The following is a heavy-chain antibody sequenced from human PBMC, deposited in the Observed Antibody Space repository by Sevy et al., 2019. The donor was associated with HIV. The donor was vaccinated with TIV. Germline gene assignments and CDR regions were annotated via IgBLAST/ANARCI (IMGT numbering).Heavy chain of an antibody. Sequence: GESLKISCKGSGYSFTSYWIGWVRQMPGKGLEWMGIIYPGDSDTRYSPSFQGQVTISADKSISTAYLQWSGLKASDTAMYYCARRGYGYHGNNWFDPWGQGTLVTVSS. CDR2: IYPGDSDT. CDR3: ARRGYGYHGNNWFDP. J-gene: IGHJ5*02. CDR1: GYSFTSYW. D-gene: IGHD5-12*01. V-gene: IGHV5-51*01.